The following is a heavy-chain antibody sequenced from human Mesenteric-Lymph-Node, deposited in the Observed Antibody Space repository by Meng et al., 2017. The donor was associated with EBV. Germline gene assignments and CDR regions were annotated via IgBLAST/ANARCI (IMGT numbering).Heavy chain of an antibody. CDR3: ARGRRGVQYFDF. V-gene: IGHV4-61*01. Sequence: QVQPQESGPGLVKPSEPLSLTCTVSGGSVTSGSYYWNWIWQPPGKRLEWIGYIHYSGSTNYNPSLKSQITISVDTSKNQLSLRVSHVTAADTAVYYCARGRRGVQYFDFWGQGALVTVSS. CDR2: IHYSGST. J-gene: IGHJ4*02. CDR1: GGSVTSGSYY. D-gene: IGHD1-1*01.